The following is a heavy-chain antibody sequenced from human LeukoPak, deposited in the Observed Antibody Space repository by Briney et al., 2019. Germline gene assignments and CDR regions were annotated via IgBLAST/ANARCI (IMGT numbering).Heavy chain of an antibody. D-gene: IGHD3-10*01. J-gene: IGHJ5*02. CDR1: GFTFSSYA. Sequence: GGSLRLSCAASGFTFSSYAMSWVRQAPGKGLEWVSAISGSGGSTYYADSVKGRFTISRDNSKNTLYLQMNSLRAEDTAVYYCAKPPAMVRGVGGFDPWGQGTLVTVSS. CDR3: AKPPAMVRGVGGFDP. CDR2: ISGSGGST. V-gene: IGHV3-23*01.